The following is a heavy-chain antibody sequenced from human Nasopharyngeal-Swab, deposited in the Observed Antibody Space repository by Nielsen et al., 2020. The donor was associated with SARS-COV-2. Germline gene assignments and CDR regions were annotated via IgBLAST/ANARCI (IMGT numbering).Heavy chain of an antibody. CDR1: GGSISSYY. V-gene: IGHV4-59*01. CDR3: ARRLTLESFWYFDL. J-gene: IGHJ2*01. CDR2: IYYSGTT. D-gene: IGHD3-3*01. Sequence: GSLRLSCTVSGGSISSYYWSWIRQPPGKGLEWIGYIYYSGTTNYNPSLKSRVTISVGTSNNQFSLKLSSVTAADTAVYYCARRLTLESFWYFDLWGRGTLVTVSS.